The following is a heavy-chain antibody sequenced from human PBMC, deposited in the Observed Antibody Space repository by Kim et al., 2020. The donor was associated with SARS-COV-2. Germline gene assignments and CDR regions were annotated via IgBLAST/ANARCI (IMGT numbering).Heavy chain of an antibody. CDR2: ISAYNGNT. CDR1: GYTFTSYG. CDR3: ARDPPKITPSGWYQAYYYGMDV. J-gene: IGHJ6*02. Sequence: ASVKVSCKASGYTFTSYGISWVRQAPGQGLEWMGWISAYNGNTNYAQKLQGRVTMTTDTSTSTAYMELRSLRSDDTAVYYCARDPPKITPSGWYQAYYYGMDVWGQGTTVTVSS. D-gene: IGHD6-19*01. V-gene: IGHV1-18*01.